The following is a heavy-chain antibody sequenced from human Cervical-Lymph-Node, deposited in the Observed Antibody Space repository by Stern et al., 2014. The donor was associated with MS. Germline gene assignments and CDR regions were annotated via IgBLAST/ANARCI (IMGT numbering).Heavy chain of an antibody. CDR1: GGTFSSYG. V-gene: IGHV1-69*01. D-gene: IGHD5-18*01. Sequence: VQLVESGAEVKKPGASVKVSCKASGGTFSSYGFSWIRQAPGQGLEWMGGIIHFFGTAHYAQKFQGRVTITADESTSTTYMELSSLRSEDTAVFYCARDSALARGDFWGQGTLVTVSS. J-gene: IGHJ4*02. CDR3: ARDSALARGDF. CDR2: IIHFFGTA.